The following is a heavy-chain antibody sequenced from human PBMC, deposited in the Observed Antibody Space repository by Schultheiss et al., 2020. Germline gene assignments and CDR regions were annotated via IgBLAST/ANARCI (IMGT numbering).Heavy chain of an antibody. D-gene: IGHD6-13*01. J-gene: IGHJ1*01. CDR3: ARGRGSWYREYFQH. Sequence: GSLRLSCAVYGGSFSGYYWSWIRQPPGKGLEWIGEINHSGSTNYNPSLKSRVTISVDTSKNQFSLKLSSVTAADTAVYYCARGRGSWYREYFQHWGQGTRV. CDR1: GGSFSGYY. CDR2: INHSGST. V-gene: IGHV4-34*01.